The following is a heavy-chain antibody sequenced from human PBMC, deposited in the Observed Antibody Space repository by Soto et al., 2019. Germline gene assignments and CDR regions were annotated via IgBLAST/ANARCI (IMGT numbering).Heavy chain of an antibody. J-gene: IGHJ4*02. Sequence: VGSLRLSCAASGFTFNIFPMTWVRQAPGKGLEWVSGIAGSGGNTYHADSVKGRFTISRDNSKNTVYLQMDSLRVEDTAVYYCANSYYYASSGYYPFEYWGQGALVTVSS. V-gene: IGHV3-23*01. CDR1: GFTFNIFP. D-gene: IGHD3-22*01. CDR2: IAGSGGNT. CDR3: ANSYYYASSGYYPFEY.